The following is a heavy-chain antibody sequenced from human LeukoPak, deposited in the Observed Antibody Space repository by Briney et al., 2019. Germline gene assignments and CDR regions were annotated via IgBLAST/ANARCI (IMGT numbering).Heavy chain of an antibody. CDR1: GFTFSSYG. D-gene: IGHD3-10*01. Sequence: GGSLRLSCAASGFTFSSYGMHWVRQAPGKGLEWVAFIRYDGSNKYYADSVKGRFTISRDNSKNTLYLQMNSLRAEDTAVYYCAPGAGYYFDYWGQGTLVTVSS. J-gene: IGHJ4*02. CDR2: IRYDGSNK. CDR3: APGAGYYFDY. V-gene: IGHV3-30*02.